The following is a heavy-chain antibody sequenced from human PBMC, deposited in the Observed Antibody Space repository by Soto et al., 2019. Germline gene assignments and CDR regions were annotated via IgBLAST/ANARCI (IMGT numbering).Heavy chain of an antibody. Sequence: SETLSLTCTVSGGSISSYYWSWIRQPPGKGLEWIGYIYYSGSTNYNPSLKSRVTISVDTSKNQFSLKLSSVTAADTAVYYCARGQAHSSSIRRPFYFDYWGQGTLVTVSS. D-gene: IGHD6-6*01. CDR2: IYYSGST. V-gene: IGHV4-59*01. CDR1: GGSISSYY. CDR3: ARGQAHSSSIRRPFYFDY. J-gene: IGHJ4*02.